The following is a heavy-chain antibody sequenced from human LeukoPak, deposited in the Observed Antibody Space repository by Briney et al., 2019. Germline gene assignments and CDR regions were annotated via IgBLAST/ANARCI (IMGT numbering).Heavy chain of an antibody. D-gene: IGHD6-19*01. J-gene: IGHJ4*02. CDR3: AKGRKSSGWYRDYFDY. V-gene: IGHV3-48*04. Sequence: PTGGSLRLSCAASGFTFSSYSMNWVRQAPGKGLEWVSYISSSSSTIYYADSVKGRFTISRDNAKNSLYLQMNSLRAEDMALYYCAKGRKSSGWYRDYFDYWGQGTLVTVSS. CDR1: GFTFSSYS. CDR2: ISSSSSTI.